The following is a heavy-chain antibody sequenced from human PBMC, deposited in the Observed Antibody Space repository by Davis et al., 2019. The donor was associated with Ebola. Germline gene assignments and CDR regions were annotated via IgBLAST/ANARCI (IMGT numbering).Heavy chain of an antibody. D-gene: IGHD3-3*01. V-gene: IGHV1-3*01. CDR1: GYTFTSYA. Sequence: ASVKVSCKASGYTFTSYAMHWVRQAPGQRLEWMGWSNAGNGNTKYSQKFQGRVTITRDTSASTAYMELSSLRSEDTAVYYCARLGYYDFWSGYSEPDYWGQGTLVTVSS. CDR2: SNAGNGNT. J-gene: IGHJ4*02. CDR3: ARLGYYDFWSGYSEPDY.